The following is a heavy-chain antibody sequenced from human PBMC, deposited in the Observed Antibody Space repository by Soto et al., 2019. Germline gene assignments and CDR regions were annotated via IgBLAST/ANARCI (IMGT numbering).Heavy chain of an antibody. CDR2: ISVSGNNA. D-gene: IGHD5-12*01. CDR3: SADQLTPGSLYSLRVLLPEYVL. Sequence: PGGSLRLSCAASGFAFSTFAMTWVRQAPGKGLEWVAAISVSGNNAYYADSVKGRFTISRDNSQNSVFLQMSSLRADDTAVYYCSADQLTPGSLYSLRVLLPEYVLWRQGTLVPVFS. V-gene: IGHV3-23*01. J-gene: IGHJ1*01. CDR1: GFAFSTFA.